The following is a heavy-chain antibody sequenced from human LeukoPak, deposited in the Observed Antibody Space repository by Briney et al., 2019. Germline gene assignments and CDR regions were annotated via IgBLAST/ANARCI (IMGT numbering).Heavy chain of an antibody. CDR1: GGSFSGYY. CDR2: INHSGST. V-gene: IGHV4-34*01. D-gene: IGHD3-16*01. J-gene: IGHJ3*02. CDR3: ASQTGEYDAFDI. Sequence: SETLSLTCAVYGGSFSGYYWSWIRQPPGKGLEWIGEINHSGSTNYNPSLKSRVTISVDTSKNQFSLKLSSVTAADTAVYYCASQTGEYDAFDIWGQGTMVTVSS.